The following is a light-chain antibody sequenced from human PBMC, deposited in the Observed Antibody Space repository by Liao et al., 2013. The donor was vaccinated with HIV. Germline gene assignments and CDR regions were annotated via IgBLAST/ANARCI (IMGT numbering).Light chain of an antibody. CDR1: DIGSKS. CDR2: HAS. Sequence: SYELTQPPSVSVAPGKTARITCGGNDIGSKSVHWYQQRSGQAPVLLIYHASDRPSGIPERFSGSNSGNTATLTISRVEPGDEADYYCQLWDSSSDHPYVFGTGTQVTVL. CDR3: QLWDSSSDHPYV. J-gene: IGLJ1*01. V-gene: IGLV3-21*01.